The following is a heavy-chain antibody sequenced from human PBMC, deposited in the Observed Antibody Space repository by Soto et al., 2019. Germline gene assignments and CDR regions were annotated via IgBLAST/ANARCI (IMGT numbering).Heavy chain of an antibody. J-gene: IGHJ4*02. Sequence: GGSPRLSCAASGFTFSSYAMSWVRQAPGKGLEWVSAISGSVGSTYYADSVKGRFTISRDNSKNTLYLQMNSLRAEDTAVYYCATEKVVVVISQFDYWGQGTLVTVSS. CDR3: ATEKVVVVISQFDY. V-gene: IGHV3-23*01. CDR2: ISGSVGST. D-gene: IGHD3-22*01. CDR1: GFTFSSYA.